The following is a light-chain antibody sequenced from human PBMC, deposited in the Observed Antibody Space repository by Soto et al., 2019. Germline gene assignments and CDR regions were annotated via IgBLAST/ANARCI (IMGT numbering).Light chain of an antibody. CDR1: QSMRSIF. Sequence: PGDRASLSCGASQSMRSIFLAWYQQKPGPPPRLLILGAPSRATGIPDRFSGTGSETAFTLTISRLEPADFAVYDCQQYANPPITFGQGTRLEIK. CDR3: QQYANPPIT. V-gene: IGKV3-20*01. J-gene: IGKJ5*01. CDR2: GAP.